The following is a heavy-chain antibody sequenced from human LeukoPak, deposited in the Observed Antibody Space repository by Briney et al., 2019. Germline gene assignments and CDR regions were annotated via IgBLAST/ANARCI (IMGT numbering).Heavy chain of an antibody. CDR2: IYTSGGT. CDR1: GGSITNLNYY. J-gene: IGHJ1*01. CDR3: ARDEVRFPRVFQH. V-gene: IGHV4-61*02. Sequence: SQTLSLTCTVSGGSITNLNYYWTWIRQPAGKRMEWIGRIYTSGGTNYNPSLKSRVTISLDTSKDQFSLKLSSVTAADTAVYYCARDEVRFPRVFQHWGQGTLVTVSS. D-gene: IGHD3-10*01.